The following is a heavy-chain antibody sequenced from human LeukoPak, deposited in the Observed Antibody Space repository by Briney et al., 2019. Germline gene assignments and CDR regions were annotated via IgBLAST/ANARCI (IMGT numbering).Heavy chain of an antibody. CDR1: GFTFSGYG. CDR2: ISGNSDRT. Sequence: GGTLRLSCAASGFTFSGYGMSWVRQAPGKGLEWLSAISGNSDRTYYADSVRGRFTISRDNSKNTLYMQINTLRVEDTAVYYCAKDRLGAILYFDYWGQGTFLTVSS. V-gene: IGHV3-23*01. CDR3: AKDRLGAILYFDY. J-gene: IGHJ4*02. D-gene: IGHD1-26*01.